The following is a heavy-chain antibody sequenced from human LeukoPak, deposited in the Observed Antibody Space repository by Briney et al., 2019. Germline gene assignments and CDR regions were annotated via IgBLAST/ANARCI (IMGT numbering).Heavy chain of an antibody. V-gene: IGHV3-64D*06. D-gene: IGHD5-24*01. Sequence: GGSLRLSCSASGITFSNYAMHWVRQAPGKGLQYVSAITSNGGSTYYADSVKGRFTISRDNSKNTLYLQMSSLRAEDTAVYYCVTRGWLQSPFDYWGQGTLVIVSS. CDR1: GITFSNYA. CDR3: VTRGWLQSPFDY. CDR2: ITSNGGST. J-gene: IGHJ4*02.